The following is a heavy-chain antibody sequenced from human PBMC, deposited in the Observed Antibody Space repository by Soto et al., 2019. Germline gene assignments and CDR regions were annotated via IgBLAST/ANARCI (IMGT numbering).Heavy chain of an antibody. CDR1: GFIFISYS. CDR3: ARGGDSSGSWPRY. J-gene: IGHJ4*02. CDR2: VSSSSSYI. Sequence: WGSLRLSCAASGFIFISYSINFFRQSPCKGLEWVSSVSSSSSYIYYADSLKGRFTISRDNAKNSLYLQMNSLRVEDTAVYYCARGGDSSGSWPRYWGQGTLVTVSS. D-gene: IGHD3-22*01. V-gene: IGHV3-21*01.